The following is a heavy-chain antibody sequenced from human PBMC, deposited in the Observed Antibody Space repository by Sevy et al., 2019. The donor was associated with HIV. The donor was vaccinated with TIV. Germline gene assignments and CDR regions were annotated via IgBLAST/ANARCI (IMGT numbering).Heavy chain of an antibody. V-gene: IGHV1-18*01. CDR3: ARDGYDGSGYQRGLFDF. CDR1: GYIFTSYG. CDR2: INGHNGNT. D-gene: IGHD3-22*01. J-gene: IGHJ4*02. Sequence: ASVNVSCKASGYIFTSYGISLVRQAPRQGLEWMGWINGHNGNTNYVQNLQGRVTMTTDTSTNTAYMELRSLRSDDTAVYYCARDGYDGSGYQRGLFDFWGQGTLVTVSS.